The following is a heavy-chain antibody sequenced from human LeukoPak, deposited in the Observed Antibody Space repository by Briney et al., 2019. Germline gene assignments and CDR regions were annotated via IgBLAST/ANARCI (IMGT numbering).Heavy chain of an antibody. V-gene: IGHV5-51*01. CDR1: GYSFTNYW. CDR3: ARQGADSLGLGY. Sequence: GESLNISCKGPGYSFTNYWIGWVRQMPGRGLEWMGIIYPGDSDTKYSPSFQGQVTISADKSIDTAYLQWSSLKASDTAMYYCARQGADSLGLGYWGQGTLVTVSS. D-gene: IGHD2-21*02. J-gene: IGHJ4*02. CDR2: IYPGDSDT.